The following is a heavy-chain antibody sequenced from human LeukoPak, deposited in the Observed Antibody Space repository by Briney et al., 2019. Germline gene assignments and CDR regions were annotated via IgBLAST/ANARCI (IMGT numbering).Heavy chain of an antibody. CDR3: ARGVGYCSGGSCRSDF. Sequence: SETLSLTCTVSSGSISSYYWNWIRQSPGKGLEWIAYIAYSGSTNYNPSLRSRVTVSVDTSKNQFSLKLTSVTAADTAVYYCARGVGYCSGGSCRSDFWGQGTLVTVSS. CDR1: SGSISSYY. D-gene: IGHD2-15*01. CDR2: IAYSGST. V-gene: IGHV4-59*08. J-gene: IGHJ4*02.